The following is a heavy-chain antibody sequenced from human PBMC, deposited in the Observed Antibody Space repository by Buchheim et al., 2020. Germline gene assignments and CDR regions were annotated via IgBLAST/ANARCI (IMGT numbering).Heavy chain of an antibody. CDR3: ARQWRQEIFGVVITNWFDP. Sequence: QVQLQESGPGLVKPSETLSLTCTVSGGSISSYYWSWIRQPPGKGLEWIGYIYYSGSTNYNPSLKSRVTISVDTSKNQFSLKLSSVTAADTAVYYCARQWRQEIFGVVITNWFDPWGQGT. CDR2: IYYSGST. J-gene: IGHJ5*02. V-gene: IGHV4-59*08. CDR1: GGSISSYY. D-gene: IGHD3-3*01.